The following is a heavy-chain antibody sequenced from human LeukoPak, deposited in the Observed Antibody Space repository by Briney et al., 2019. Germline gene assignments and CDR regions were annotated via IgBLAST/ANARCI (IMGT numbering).Heavy chain of an antibody. V-gene: IGHV4-4*07. J-gene: IGHJ4*02. Sequence: SETLSLTCTVSGGSISSYYWSWIRQPAGKGLEWIGRIYSSGSINYSPSLNSRVTISVDKSKNQFSLKLGSVTAADTAVYYCARMGYSSGWWSQGTLVTVSS. CDR1: GGSISSYY. CDR2: IYSSGSI. D-gene: IGHD6-19*01. CDR3: ARMGYSSGW.